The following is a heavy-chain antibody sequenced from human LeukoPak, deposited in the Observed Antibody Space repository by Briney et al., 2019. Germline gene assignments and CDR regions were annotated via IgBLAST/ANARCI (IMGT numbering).Heavy chain of an antibody. D-gene: IGHD2-2*01. CDR2: ISYDGSNK. CDR3: ARDFEEVGVVPAFFDY. J-gene: IGHJ4*02. Sequence: GGSLRLSCAASGFTFSSYAMHWVRQAPGKGLEWVAVISYDGSNKYYADSVKGRFTISRDNSKNTLYLQMNSLRAEDTAVYYCARDFEEVGVVPAFFDYWGQGTLVTVSS. CDR1: GFTFSSYA. V-gene: IGHV3-30-3*01.